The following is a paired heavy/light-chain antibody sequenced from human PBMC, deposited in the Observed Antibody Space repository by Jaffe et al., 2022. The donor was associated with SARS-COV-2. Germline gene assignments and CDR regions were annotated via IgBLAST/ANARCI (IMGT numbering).Light chain of an antibody. V-gene: IGLV8-61*01. CDR1: SGSVSTSYH. CDR3: VLYMGSGIWV. J-gene: IGLJ3*02. CDR2: STN. Sequence: QTVVTQEPSFSVSPGGTVTLTCGLSSGSVSTSYHPSWYQQTPGQAPRTLIYSTNTRSSGVPDRFSGSILGNKAALTITGAQADDECDYYCVLYMGSGIWVFGGGTKLTVL.
Heavy chain of an antibody. Sequence: QITLKESGPALVKPTQTLTLTCTFSGFSLSTRGVSVAWIRQPPGKALEWLALIYWDDDKRYSPSLESRLAITKDTSKNQVVLAVTSMDPVDTGTYFCAHSSQIADRPFAYWGQGTLVTVSS. CDR1: GFSLSTRGVS. D-gene: IGHD6-6*01. CDR2: IYWDDDK. CDR3: AHSSQIADRPFAY. V-gene: IGHV2-5*02. J-gene: IGHJ4*02.